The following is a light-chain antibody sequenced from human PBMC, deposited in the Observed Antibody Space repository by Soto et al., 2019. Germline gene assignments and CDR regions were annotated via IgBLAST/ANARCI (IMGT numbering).Light chain of an antibody. Sequence: EIVLTQSPGTLSLSPGERATLSCRASQGVSRGYLAWYQQKAGQAPRLLIYDASNRATGIPARFSGSGSGTDFTLTISSLEPEDFAVYYCQQRSNWPTFGQGTKVDI. CDR1: QGVSRGY. CDR3: QQRSNWPT. V-gene: IGKV3D-11*01. J-gene: IGKJ1*01. CDR2: DAS.